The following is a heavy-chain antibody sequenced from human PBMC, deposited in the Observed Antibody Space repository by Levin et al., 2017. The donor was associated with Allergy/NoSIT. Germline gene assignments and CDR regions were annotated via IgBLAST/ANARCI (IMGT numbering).Heavy chain of an antibody. CDR2: ISSSGSTI. Sequence: GGSLRLSCAASGFTFSSYEMNWVRQAPGKGLEWVSYISSSGSTIYYADSVKGRFTISRDNAKNSLYLQMNSLRAEDTAVYYCARERTSYYYDSSGYSDYWGQGTLVTVSS. J-gene: IGHJ4*02. D-gene: IGHD3-22*01. V-gene: IGHV3-48*03. CDR3: ARERTSYYYDSSGYSDY. CDR1: GFTFSSYE.